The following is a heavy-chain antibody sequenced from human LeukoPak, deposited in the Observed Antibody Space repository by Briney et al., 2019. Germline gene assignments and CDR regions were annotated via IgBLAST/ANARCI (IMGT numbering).Heavy chain of an antibody. V-gene: IGHV3-48*02. J-gene: IGHJ6*02. CDR2: ISSSSDTI. D-gene: IGHD6-19*01. CDR3: ARGSSGWEGYGMDV. CDR1: GFTFSTYS. Sequence: GGSLRLSCAASGFTFSTYSMNWVRQAPGKGLEWVSYISSSSDTIYYTDSVRGRFTISRDNAKNSLYLQTNSLRDEDTAVYYCARGSSGWEGYGMDVWGQGTTVSVSS.